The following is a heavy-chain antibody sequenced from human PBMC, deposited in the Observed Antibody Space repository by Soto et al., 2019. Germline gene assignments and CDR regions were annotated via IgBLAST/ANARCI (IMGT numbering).Heavy chain of an antibody. D-gene: IGHD3-22*01. V-gene: IGHV1-18*01. CDR1: GYTFTSYG. Sequence: QVQLVQSGAEVKKPGASVKVSCKASGYTFTSYGISSVRQAPGQGLEWMGWISAYNGNTNYAQKLQGRVTMTTDTSTSTAYMELRSLRSDDTAVYYCARAHHYYDSWDWFDPWGQGTLVTVSS. CDR3: ARAHHYYDSWDWFDP. J-gene: IGHJ5*02. CDR2: ISAYNGNT.